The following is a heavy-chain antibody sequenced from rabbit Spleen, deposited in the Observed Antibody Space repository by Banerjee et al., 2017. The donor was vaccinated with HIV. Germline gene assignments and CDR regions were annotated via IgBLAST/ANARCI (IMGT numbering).Heavy chain of an antibody. Sequence: QSLEESGGDLVKPGASLTLTCTASGFSFSSGYYICWVRQAPGKGLEWIACIYAGSNDNTYYASWAKGRFTISKASSTTVTLKMTSLTAADTATYFCARASYSYDYDFVIYPTYFALWGPGTLVTVS. V-gene: IGHV1S40*01. CDR2: IYAGSNDNT. CDR3: ARASYSYDYDFVIYPTYFAL. D-gene: IGHD6-1*01. CDR1: GFSFSSGYY. J-gene: IGHJ4*01.